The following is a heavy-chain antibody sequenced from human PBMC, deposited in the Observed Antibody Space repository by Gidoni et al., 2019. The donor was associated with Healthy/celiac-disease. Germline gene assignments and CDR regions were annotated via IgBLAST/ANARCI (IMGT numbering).Heavy chain of an antibody. CDR1: GFTFSDYY. D-gene: IGHD5-18*01. Sequence: QVQLVESGGGLVKPGGSLRLSCAASGFTFSDYYMSWIRQAPGKGLEWVSYISSSGSTIYYADSVKGRFTISRDNAKNSLYLQMNSLRAEDTAVYYCARPHVDTAMVTKLHGMDVWGQGTTVTVSS. V-gene: IGHV3-11*01. J-gene: IGHJ6*02. CDR3: ARPHVDTAMVTKLHGMDV. CDR2: ISSSGSTI.